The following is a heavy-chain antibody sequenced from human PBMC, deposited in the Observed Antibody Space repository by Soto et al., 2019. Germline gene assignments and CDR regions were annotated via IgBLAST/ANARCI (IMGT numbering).Heavy chain of an antibody. D-gene: IGHD4-4*01. CDR1: GFTFSSYG. CDR2: IWYDGSNK. V-gene: IGHV3-33*01. CDR3: ASPYYSNFWDRVEYHYYYGMYV. J-gene: IGHJ6*02. Sequence: ESGGGVVQPGRSLRLSCAASGFTFSSYGMHWVRQAPGKGLEWVAVIWYDGSNKYYADSVKGRFTISRDNSKNTLYLQMNSLRAEDTAVYYCASPYYSNFWDRVEYHYYYGMYVWGQGTTVTVSS.